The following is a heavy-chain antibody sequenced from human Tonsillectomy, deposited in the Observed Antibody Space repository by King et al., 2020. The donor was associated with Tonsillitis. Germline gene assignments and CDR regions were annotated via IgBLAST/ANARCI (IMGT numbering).Heavy chain of an antibody. CDR2: INWNGGST. Sequence: EVQLVESGGGVVRPGGSLRLSCAASGLTFDDYGMSWVRQAPGKGLEWVSVINWNGGSTGYADSVKGRLTISRDNAKNSLYLQMNSLRAEDTALYHCASSSGWYGRLFDIWGQGTMVTVSS. CDR3: ASSSGWYGRLFDI. CDR1: GLTFDDYG. D-gene: IGHD6-19*01. J-gene: IGHJ3*02. V-gene: IGHV3-20*01.